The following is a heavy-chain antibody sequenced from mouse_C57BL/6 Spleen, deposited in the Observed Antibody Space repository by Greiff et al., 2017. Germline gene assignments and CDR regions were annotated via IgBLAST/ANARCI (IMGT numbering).Heavy chain of an antibody. CDR2: IYPGSGST. Sequence: QVQLQQPGAELVKPGASVKMSCKASGYTFTSYWITWVKQRPGHGLEWIGDIYPGSGSTNYNEKFKSKATLTVDTSSSTAYMQHSSLTTEDSAVYYCARGGQRQNYWGQGTTLTVSS. CDR3: ARGGQRQNY. V-gene: IGHV1-55*01. D-gene: IGHD3-2*01. CDR1: GYTFTSYW. J-gene: IGHJ2*01.